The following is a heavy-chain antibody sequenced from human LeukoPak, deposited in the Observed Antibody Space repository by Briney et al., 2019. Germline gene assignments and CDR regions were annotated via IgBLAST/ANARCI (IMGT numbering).Heavy chain of an antibody. Sequence: GGSLRLSCAASGFTFSSYSMNWVRQAPGKGLEWVSYISSSSSTIYYADSVKGRFTISRDNAKNSLYLQMNSLRAEDTAVYYCARVPVRWSTIYRGAEYFQHWGQGTLVTVSS. CDR1: GFTFSSYS. J-gene: IGHJ1*01. CDR2: ISSSSSTI. CDR3: ARVPVRWSTIYRGAEYFQH. V-gene: IGHV3-48*01. D-gene: IGHD3-3*01.